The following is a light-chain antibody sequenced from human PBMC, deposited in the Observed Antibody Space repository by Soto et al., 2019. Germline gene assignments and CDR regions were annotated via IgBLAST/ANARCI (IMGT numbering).Light chain of an antibody. Sequence: ETVWTQPPAPLSLSPGDKATLSCRPSRLVSSNLPWYQQKVGQAPRPLTYAAPNRAAGTQGRFSGSGSGTDFTLTISSLEPEDFAVYYCQQRDNWPWTFGQGTKVEI. V-gene: IGKV3-11*01. CDR1: RLVSSN. J-gene: IGKJ1*01. CDR3: QQRDNWPWT. CDR2: AAP.